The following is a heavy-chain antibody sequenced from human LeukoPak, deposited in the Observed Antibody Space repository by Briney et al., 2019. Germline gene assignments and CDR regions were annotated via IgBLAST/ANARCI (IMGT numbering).Heavy chain of an antibody. CDR1: GFTFSSYA. CDR2: ISGSGETT. V-gene: IGHV3-23*01. J-gene: IGHJ4*02. Sequence: GGSLRLSCAASGFTFSSYAMSWVRQAPGKGLEWVSGISGSGETTYYVDSVEGRFTISRDNSKNTLYLQLNSLRAEDTAVYYCAKDRGIFAVGYFDYWGQGTLVTVSS. D-gene: IGHD3-3*01. CDR3: AKDRGIFAVGYFDY.